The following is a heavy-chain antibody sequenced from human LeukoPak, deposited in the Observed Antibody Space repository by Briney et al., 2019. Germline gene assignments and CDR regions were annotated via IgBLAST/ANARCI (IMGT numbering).Heavy chain of an antibody. CDR3: AKSSSGWYNFDY. CDR2: ISGNGGST. J-gene: IGHJ4*02. V-gene: IGHV3-23*01. D-gene: IGHD6-19*01. Sequence: PGGPLRLSCAASGFTFSSYAMSWVRQAPGKGLEWVSAISGNGGSTYNADSVRGRFTISGDNSKNTLYVQMNSLRAEDTAVYYCAKSSSGWYNFDYWGQGTLVTVSS. CDR1: GFTFSSYA.